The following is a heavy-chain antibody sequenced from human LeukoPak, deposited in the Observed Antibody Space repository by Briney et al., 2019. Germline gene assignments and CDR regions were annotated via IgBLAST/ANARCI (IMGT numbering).Heavy chain of an antibody. Sequence: SGGSLRLSCAASGFTFSSYSMNWVRQAPGKGLEWVSSISSSSSYIYYADSVKGRFTISRDNAKNSLYLQMNSLRAEDTAVYYCARLKDFWSGYFFDYWGQGTLVTVSS. CDR1: GFTFSSYS. V-gene: IGHV3-21*01. J-gene: IGHJ4*02. CDR2: ISSSSSYI. CDR3: ARLKDFWSGYFFDY. D-gene: IGHD3-3*01.